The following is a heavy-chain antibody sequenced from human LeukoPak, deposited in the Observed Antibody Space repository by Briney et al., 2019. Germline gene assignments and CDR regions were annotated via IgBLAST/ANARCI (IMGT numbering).Heavy chain of an antibody. Sequence: GGSLRLSCAASGVTFSDYWMGWVRQAPGKGLEWVANIKQDGSDKYYIDSVKGRFIISRDNAEKALYLQMNSLRAEDTAVYYCARGGDSNYINFRGRFYYYFLDIWGQGTTVTVSS. CDR2: IKQDGSDK. J-gene: IGHJ6*02. D-gene: IGHD4-11*01. CDR1: GVTFSDYW. CDR3: ARGGDSNYINFRGRFYYYFLDI. V-gene: IGHV3-7*03.